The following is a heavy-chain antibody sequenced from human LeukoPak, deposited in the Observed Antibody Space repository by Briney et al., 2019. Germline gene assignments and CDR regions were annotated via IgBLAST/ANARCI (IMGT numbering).Heavy chain of an antibody. V-gene: IGHV4-39*01. D-gene: IGHD3-22*01. CDR3: ARHLFVSPFDYYDSSGYYYVPTSDAFDI. Sequence: PSETLSLTCTVSGGSISSSSYYWGWTRQPPGKGLEWIGSIYYSGSTYYNPSLKSRVTISVDTSKNQFSLKLSSVTAADTAVYYCARHLFVSPFDYYDSSGYYYVPTSDAFDIWGQGTMVTVSS. CDR2: IYYSGST. CDR1: GGSISSSSYY. J-gene: IGHJ3*02.